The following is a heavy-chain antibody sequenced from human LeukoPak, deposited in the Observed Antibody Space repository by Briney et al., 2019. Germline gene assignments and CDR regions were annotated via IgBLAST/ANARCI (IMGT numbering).Heavy chain of an antibody. D-gene: IGHD1-26*01. V-gene: IGHV3-23*01. Sequence: GGSLRLSCAVSGFTFSNFATTWVRQAPGKGLEWVSSIRISGGDTYYADSVKGRFTISRDNSKNTLYLQMNSLRAEDTAVYYCAKDGSGTYPDAFDMWGQGTMVTVSS. CDR2: IRISGGDT. CDR1: GFTFSNFA. J-gene: IGHJ3*02. CDR3: AKDGSGTYPDAFDM.